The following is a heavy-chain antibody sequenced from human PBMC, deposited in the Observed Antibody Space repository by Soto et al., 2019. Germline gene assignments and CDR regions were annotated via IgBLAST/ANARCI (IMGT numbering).Heavy chain of an antibody. V-gene: IGHV4-61*08. J-gene: IGHJ5*02. CDR2: ISYTGTT. CDR3: AKLVTVAGTDDWFHP. D-gene: IGHD6-19*01. CDR1: GDSVSSVGFH. Sequence: QVQLQESGPGLVKPSETLSLTCTVSGDSVSSVGFHWTWIRQPPGKGPEWIGYISYTGTTNYNPSLKSRVTISVDTSKNQFSLRLSSVTPADTALYYCAKLVTVAGTDDWFHPWGQGTLGTVSS.